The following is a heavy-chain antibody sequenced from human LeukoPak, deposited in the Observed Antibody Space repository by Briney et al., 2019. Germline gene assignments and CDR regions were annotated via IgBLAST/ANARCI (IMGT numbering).Heavy chain of an antibody. J-gene: IGHJ4*02. D-gene: IGHD2-2*01. CDR1: GGSISSYY. CDR3: ARGRGVGYCSSTSCYPLFDH. CDR2: IFYSGSS. Sequence: PSETLSLTCTVSGGSISSYYWSWIRQPPGKGLEWIGYIFYSGSSNYNPSLKSRVTISVDTSKNQFSLKLISVTAADTAVYYCARGRGVGYCSSTSCYPLFDHWGQGTLVTVSS. V-gene: IGHV4-59*01.